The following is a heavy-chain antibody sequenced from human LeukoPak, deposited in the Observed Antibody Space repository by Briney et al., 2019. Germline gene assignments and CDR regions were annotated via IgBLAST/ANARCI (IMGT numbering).Heavy chain of an antibody. CDR3: ARGVGGYSYGPYNLGYFDY. V-gene: IGHV4-30-4*01. CDR1: GGSISSGDYY. Sequence: SETLSLTCTVSGGSISSGDYYWSWIRQPPGKGLEWIVYIYYSGSTYYNPSLKSRVTISVDTSKNQFSLKLSSVTAADTAVYYCARGVGGYSYGPYNLGYFDYWGQGTLVTVSS. J-gene: IGHJ4*02. D-gene: IGHD5-18*01. CDR2: IYYSGST.